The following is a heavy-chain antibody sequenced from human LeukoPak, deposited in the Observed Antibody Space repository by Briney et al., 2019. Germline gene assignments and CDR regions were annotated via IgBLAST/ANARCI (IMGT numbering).Heavy chain of an antibody. Sequence: ASVKVSCKASGYTFTSYDINWVRQATGQGLEWMGWMNPNSGSTGYAQKFKGRVTMTRNTSISTAYMELGSLRSEDTAVYYCARGPYYYYYDSSGYYFGSDLDVHDYWGQGTLVTVSS. J-gene: IGHJ4*02. CDR3: ARGPYYYYYDSSGYYFGSDLDVHDY. CDR1: GYTFTSYD. CDR2: MNPNSGST. V-gene: IGHV1-8*01. D-gene: IGHD3-22*01.